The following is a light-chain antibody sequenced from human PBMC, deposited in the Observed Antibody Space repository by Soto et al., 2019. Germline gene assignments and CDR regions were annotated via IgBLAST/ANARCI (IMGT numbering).Light chain of an antibody. J-gene: IGLJ1*01. Sequence: QSVMTQPPSVSAAPGQKVTISCSGSSSNIGGNSVSWYQQLPGTAPKLLIYDDNKRPSGIPARFSGSKSGTSATLGITGFQTGDEADYYCGSWDSSLSADVFGTGTKLTVL. CDR3: GSWDSSLSADV. CDR1: SSNIGGNS. V-gene: IGLV1-51*01. CDR2: DDN.